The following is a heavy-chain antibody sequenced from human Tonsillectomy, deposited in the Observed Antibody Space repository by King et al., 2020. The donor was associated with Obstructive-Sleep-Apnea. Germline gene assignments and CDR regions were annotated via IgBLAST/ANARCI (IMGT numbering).Heavy chain of an antibody. CDR2: IKSKADGGTT. D-gene: IGHD3-10*01. V-gene: IGHV3-15*01. Sequence: QLVQSGGDLVKPGGSLRLSCAASGFSFSNAWMSWVRQAPGKGLEWVGRIKSKADGGTTDYAAPVKGRFTISRDDSENTLSLQMNSLETEDTAVYYCTTADPSGSGTYIIKTYYFDYWGQGTLVTVSS. J-gene: IGHJ4*02. CDR3: TTADPSGSGTYIIKTYYFDY. CDR1: GFSFSNAW.